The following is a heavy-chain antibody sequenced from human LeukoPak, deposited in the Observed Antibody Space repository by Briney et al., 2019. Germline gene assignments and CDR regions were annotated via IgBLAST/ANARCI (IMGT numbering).Heavy chain of an antibody. CDR2: ISGSGGST. V-gene: IGHV3-23*01. D-gene: IGHD4-17*01. CDR1: GFTFSSYA. J-gene: IGHJ4*02. Sequence: PGGSLRLSCAASGFTFSSYAMSWVRQAPGKGLEWVSAISGSGGSTYYADSVKGRFTISRDNSKNTLYLQMNSLGAEDTAVYYCANLDYGDQRGRIDYWGQGTLVTVSS. CDR3: ANLDYGDQRGRIDY.